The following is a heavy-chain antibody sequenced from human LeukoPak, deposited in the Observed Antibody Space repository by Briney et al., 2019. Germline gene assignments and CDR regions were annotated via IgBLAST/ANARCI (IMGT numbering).Heavy chain of an antibody. D-gene: IGHD2-15*01. CDR1: GYTFTGYY. CDR2: INPNSGGT. Sequence: GASAKVSCKASGYTFTGYYMHWVRQAPGQGLEWMGWINPNSGGTDYAQNFQGRVTMTRDTSISTAYMELSRLRSDDTAMYYCARDLSYCSGGSCYLGYWGQGTLVTVSS. V-gene: IGHV1-2*02. J-gene: IGHJ4*02. CDR3: ARDLSYCSGGSCYLGY.